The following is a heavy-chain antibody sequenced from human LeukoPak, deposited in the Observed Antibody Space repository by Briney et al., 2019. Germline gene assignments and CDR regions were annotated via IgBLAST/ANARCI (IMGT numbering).Heavy chain of an antibody. CDR2: INHSGST. CDR1: GGSFSGYY. CDR3: ASGAAAGETLFDY. V-gene: IGHV4-34*01. D-gene: IGHD6-13*01. J-gene: IGHJ4*02. Sequence: SETLSLTFAVYGGSFSGYYWSWIRQPPGKGLEWIGEINHSGSTNYNPSLKSRVTISVDTSKNQFSLKLSSVTAADTAVYYCASGAAAGETLFDYWGQGTLVTVSS.